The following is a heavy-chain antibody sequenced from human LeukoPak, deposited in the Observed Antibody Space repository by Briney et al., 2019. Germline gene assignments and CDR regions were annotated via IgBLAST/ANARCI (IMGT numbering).Heavy chain of an antibody. CDR2: IYYSGST. CDR1: GGSISSYY. CDR3: ARRGRYYYDSSGSKRSWFDP. J-gene: IGHJ5*02. V-gene: IGHV4-59*12. D-gene: IGHD3-22*01. Sequence: PSETLSLTCTVSGGSISSYYWSWIRQPPGKGLEWIGYIYYSGSTNYNPSLKSRVTISVDTSKNQFSLKLSSVTAADTAVYYCARRGRYYYDSSGSKRSWFDPWGQGTLVTVSS.